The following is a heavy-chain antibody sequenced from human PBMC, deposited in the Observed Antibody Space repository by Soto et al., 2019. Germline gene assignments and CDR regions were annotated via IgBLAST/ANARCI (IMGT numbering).Heavy chain of an antibody. D-gene: IGHD3-22*01. CDR3: GGKNYDTSGYFDY. CDR2: MYYSGST. V-gene: IGHV4-59*01. CDR1: GGSISSYY. Sequence: SETLSLTCTVSGGSISSYYWSWIRQPPGKGLEWIGYMYYSGSTNYNPSLKSRVTISVDASKNQFSLKLSSVTAADTAVYYCGGKNYDTSGYFDYWGQGTLVTVSS. J-gene: IGHJ4*02.